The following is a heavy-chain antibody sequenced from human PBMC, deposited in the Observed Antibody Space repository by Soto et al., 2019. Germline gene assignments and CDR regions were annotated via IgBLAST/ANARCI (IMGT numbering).Heavy chain of an antibody. V-gene: IGHV4-59*01. CDR2: FSSSGIP. CDR3: ARLFIVGAPGSYYTGLDV. J-gene: IGHJ6*02. D-gene: IGHD1-26*01. Sequence: SGALSPTCASPASSISSEYWSWRRPAPGRGLEWIGYFSSSGIPVYTQSIKSRLTISVDPSKNLFSLQLSSVTAADTATYFCARLFIVGAPGSYYTGLDVWGQGTTVTAP. CDR1: ASSISSEY.